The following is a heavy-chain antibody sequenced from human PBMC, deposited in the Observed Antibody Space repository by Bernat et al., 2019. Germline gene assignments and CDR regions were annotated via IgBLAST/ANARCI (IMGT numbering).Heavy chain of an antibody. D-gene: IGHD2-15*01. CDR2: IRYDGSNK. Sequence: QVQLVESGGGVVQPGGSLRLSCAASGFTFSSYGMHWVRQAPGKGLEWVAFIRYDGSNKYYADSVKGRFTISRDNSKNMLYLQMNSLRAEDTAVYYCAKDPITRDCSGGSCYSPDVYWGQGTLVTVSS. CDR3: AKDPITRDCSGGSCYSPDVY. CDR1: GFTFSSYG. J-gene: IGHJ4*02. V-gene: IGHV3-30*02.